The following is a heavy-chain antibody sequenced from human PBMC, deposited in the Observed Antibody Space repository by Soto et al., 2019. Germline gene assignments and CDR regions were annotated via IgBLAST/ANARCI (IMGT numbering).Heavy chain of an antibody. J-gene: IGHJ4*02. CDR1: GFTFNNYA. Sequence: EVQLLESGGGLVQPGGSLRLSCAASGFTFNNYAMSWVRQAPGKGLEWVSSISGSGDSTYYADSVKGRFTISRDKSKNTLFLLMNSLRDEDTAVYYCAKDRGGRTFLEWLLVAFDYWGQGTLVTVSS. CDR3: AKDRGGRTFLEWLLVAFDY. V-gene: IGHV3-23*01. CDR2: ISGSGDST. D-gene: IGHD3-3*02.